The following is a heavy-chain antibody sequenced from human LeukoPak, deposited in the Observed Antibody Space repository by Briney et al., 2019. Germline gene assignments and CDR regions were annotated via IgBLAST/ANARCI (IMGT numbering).Heavy chain of an antibody. CDR2: ISGSGGST. J-gene: IGHJ4*02. D-gene: IGHD1-1*01. CDR3: AKGDNWKYAHHDF. Sequence: GGSLRLSCAASGFTFSSYGMSWVRQAAGKGLEWVSAISGSGGSTYYADSVKGRFTISRDTSKNTLYLQMNSLRAEDTALYYCAKGDNWKYAHHDFWGQGTLVTVSS. V-gene: IGHV3-23*01. CDR1: GFTFSSYG.